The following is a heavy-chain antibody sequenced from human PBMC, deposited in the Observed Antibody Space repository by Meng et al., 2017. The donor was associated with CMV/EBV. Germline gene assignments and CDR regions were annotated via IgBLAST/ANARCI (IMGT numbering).Heavy chain of an antibody. Sequence: MHWVRQASGKGLEWVGRIRSKANSYATAYAASVKGRFTISRDDSKNTAYLQMNSLKTEDTAVYYCTSRSIVVVPAAIFDPPGYGMDVWGQGTTVTVSS. J-gene: IGHJ6*02. V-gene: IGHV3-73*01. D-gene: IGHD2-2*02. CDR2: IRSKANSYAT. CDR3: TSRSIVVVPAAIFDPPGYGMDV.